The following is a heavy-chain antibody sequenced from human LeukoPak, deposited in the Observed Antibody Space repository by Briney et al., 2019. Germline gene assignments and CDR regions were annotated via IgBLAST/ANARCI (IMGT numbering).Heavy chain of an antibody. CDR1: GFTFSSYS. CDR2: ISSSSSYI. CDR3: ARDFEENGYHDY. Sequence: GGSLRLSCAASGFTFSSYSMNWVRQAPGKGLEWVSSISSSSSYIYYADSVKGRFTISRGNAKNSLYLQMNSLRAEDTAVYYCARDFEENGYHDYWGQGTLVTVSS. D-gene: IGHD5-24*01. V-gene: IGHV3-21*01. J-gene: IGHJ4*02.